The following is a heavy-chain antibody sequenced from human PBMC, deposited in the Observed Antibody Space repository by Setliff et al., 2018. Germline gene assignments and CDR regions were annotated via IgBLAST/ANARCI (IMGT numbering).Heavy chain of an antibody. D-gene: IGHD2-15*01. V-gene: IGHV3-23*01. CDR2: ISGSASST. Sequence: GGSLRLSCAASGFTFSNYAMGWVRQAPGEGLEWVSSISGSASSTYYADSVKGRFTISRDNAKNSLYLQMNSLRAEDTAVYYCARESVAATYNWFDPWGQGTLVTVSS. CDR1: GFTFSNYA. J-gene: IGHJ5*02. CDR3: ARESVAATYNWFDP.